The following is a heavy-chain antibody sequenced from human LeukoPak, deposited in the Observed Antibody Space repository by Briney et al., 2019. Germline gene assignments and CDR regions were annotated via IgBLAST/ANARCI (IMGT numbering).Heavy chain of an antibody. Sequence: ASVKVSCKASGYIFINYGICWVRQAPGQGLEWMGWISAYSGNTKYAQKFQGRLTMITDTSTGTAYMDLRSLRSDDTAVYYCARYGDYAPRYFDLWGRGTLVTASS. J-gene: IGHJ2*01. CDR1: GYIFINYG. V-gene: IGHV1-18*01. D-gene: IGHD4-17*01. CDR2: ISAYSGNT. CDR3: ARYGDYAPRYFDL.